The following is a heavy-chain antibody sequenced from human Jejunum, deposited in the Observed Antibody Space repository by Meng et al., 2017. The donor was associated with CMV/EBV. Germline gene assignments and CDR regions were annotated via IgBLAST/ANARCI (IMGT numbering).Heavy chain of an antibody. J-gene: IGHJ4*02. Sequence: VQLGESGGGLVKPGESLRLSCAASGFSFSTYGMNWVRQVPGKGLQWVSLINGNGLNTYYADSVKGRFTISRDNSKNTLYLQMSSLRAEDTAIYYCATLGVTTLPSDYWGQGTLVTVSS. CDR2: INGNGLNT. CDR1: GFSFSTYG. CDR3: ATLGVTTLPSDY. V-gene: IGHV3-23*04. D-gene: IGHD4-11*01.